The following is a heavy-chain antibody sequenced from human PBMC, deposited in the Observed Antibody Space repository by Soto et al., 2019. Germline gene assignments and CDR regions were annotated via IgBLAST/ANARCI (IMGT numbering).Heavy chain of an antibody. CDR1: GFTFSSYS. CDR2: ISSATTTI. D-gene: IGHD6-13*01. Sequence: EVQLVESGGGLVQPGGSLRLSCAASGFTFSSYSMNWVRQAPGKGLEGVSYISSATTTIYYADSVKGRFTISRDNAKNSRYLQMNSLRADDTAVYYCARGVAAAGPKLDYCGQGTLVTVSS. J-gene: IGHJ4*02. CDR3: ARGVAAAGPKLDY. V-gene: IGHV3-48*01.